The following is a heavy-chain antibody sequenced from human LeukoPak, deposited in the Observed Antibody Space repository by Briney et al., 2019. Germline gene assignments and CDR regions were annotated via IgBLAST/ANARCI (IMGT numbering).Heavy chain of an antibody. CDR3: ARGVYCSGGSCYSRGVDWFDP. CDR2: INPNSGGA. V-gene: IGHV1-2*02. CDR1: GYTFTRNY. D-gene: IGHD2-15*01. J-gene: IGHJ5*02. Sequence: ASVKVSCKASGYTFTRNYMHWVRQAPGQGLEWMGWINPNSGGANYAQKFQGRVTMTRDTSISTAYMELSRLRSDDTAVYYCARGVYCSGGSCYSRGVDWFDPWGQGTLVTVSS.